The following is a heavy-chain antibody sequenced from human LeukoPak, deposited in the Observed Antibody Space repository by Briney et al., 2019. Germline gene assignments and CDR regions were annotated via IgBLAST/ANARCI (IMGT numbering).Heavy chain of an antibody. V-gene: IGHV1-46*01. Sequence: GASVKVSCKASGYTFTGYYMHWVRQAPGQGLEWMGMINPRGGSTSYAQKFQGRVTMTRDMSTSTAYMELSSLRSEDTAVYYCARAGLWDYSDSSGYHNGAFDIWGQGTMVTVSS. CDR3: ARAGLWDYSDSSGYHNGAFDI. CDR2: INPRGGST. CDR1: GYTFTGYY. D-gene: IGHD3-22*01. J-gene: IGHJ3*02.